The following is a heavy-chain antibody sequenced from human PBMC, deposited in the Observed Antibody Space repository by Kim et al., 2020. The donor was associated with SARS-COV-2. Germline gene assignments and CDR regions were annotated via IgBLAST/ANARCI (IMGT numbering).Heavy chain of an antibody. J-gene: IGHJ3*02. CDR3: ARLYCGGDCLDAFDI. D-gene: IGHD2-21*02. Sequence: SLKSRVTISVDKSKNQFSLKLSSVTAADTAVYYCARLYCGGDCLDAFDIWGQGTMVTVSS. V-gene: IGHV4-4*02.